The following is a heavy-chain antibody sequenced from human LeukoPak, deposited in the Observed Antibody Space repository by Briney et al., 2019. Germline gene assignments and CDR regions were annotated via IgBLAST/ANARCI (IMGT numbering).Heavy chain of an antibody. CDR1: GFSLRTSGMC. D-gene: IGHD5/OR15-5a*01. Sequence: SGPTLVNPTQTLTLTCTFSGFSLRTSGMCVSWIRQPPGKALKWLARIDWDNDKYYTTSLKTRLTVSKDTSKNQVVLTMTNMDPVDTATYYCVRTRPVSGWFDPWGQGTLVTVSS. J-gene: IGHJ5*02. V-gene: IGHV2-70*11. CDR2: IDWDNDK. CDR3: VRTRPVSGWFDP.